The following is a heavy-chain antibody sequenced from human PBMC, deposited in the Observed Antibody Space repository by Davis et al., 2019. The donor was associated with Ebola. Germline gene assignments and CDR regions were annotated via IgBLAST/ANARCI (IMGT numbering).Heavy chain of an antibody. V-gene: IGHV1-18*01. Sequence: ASVKVSCKASGYTFISYGISWVRQAPGQGLEWMGWISAYNGNTNYAQKLQGRVTMTTDTSTSTAYMELRSLRSDDTAVYYCAREIGCSGGSCYSPYYYYYGMDVWGQGTTVTVSS. CDR1: GYTFISYG. CDR3: AREIGCSGGSCYSPYYYYYGMDV. CDR2: ISAYNGNT. D-gene: IGHD2-15*01. J-gene: IGHJ6*02.